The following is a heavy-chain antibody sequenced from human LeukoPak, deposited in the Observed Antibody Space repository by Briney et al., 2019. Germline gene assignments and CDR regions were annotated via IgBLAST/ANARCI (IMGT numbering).Heavy chain of an antibody. D-gene: IGHD6-13*01. V-gene: IGHV3-74*01. J-gene: IGHJ6*02. Sequence: PGGSLRLSCAASGFTFSSYSMNWVRQAPGKGLEWVSRIDPDGSTTNYADSVKGRFTTSRDNAKNTLYLQMNSLRAEDTALYYCTRVQAGRAGLMDVWGRGTTVTVSS. CDR3: TRVQAGRAGLMDV. CDR1: GFTFSSYS. CDR2: IDPDGSTT.